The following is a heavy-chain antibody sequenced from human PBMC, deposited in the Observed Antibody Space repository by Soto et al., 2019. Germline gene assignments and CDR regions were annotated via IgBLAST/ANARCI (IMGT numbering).Heavy chain of an antibody. Sequence: ASVKVSCKASGYTFTSYYMHWLRQAPGQRLEWMGWINAGNGNTKYSQKFQGRVTITRDTSASTAYMELSSLRSEDTAVYYCARSIVVVTALDYWGQGTLVTVSS. D-gene: IGHD2-21*02. V-gene: IGHV1-3*01. CDR1: GYTFTSYY. CDR2: INAGNGNT. CDR3: ARSIVVVTALDY. J-gene: IGHJ4*02.